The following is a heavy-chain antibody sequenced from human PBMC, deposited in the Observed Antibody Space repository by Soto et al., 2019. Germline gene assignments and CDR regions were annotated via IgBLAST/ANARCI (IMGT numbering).Heavy chain of an antibody. V-gene: IGHV3-33*01. CDR1: GFTFSSYG. Sequence: PGGSLRLSCAASGFTFSSYGMHWVRQAPGKGLEWVAVIWYDGSNKYYADSVKGRFTISRDNSKNTLYLQMNSLRAEDTAVYYCAREEGLDWAAYYYYGMDVWGQGTTVTVSS. J-gene: IGHJ6*02. CDR2: IWYDGSNK. CDR3: AREEGLDWAAYYYYGMDV. D-gene: IGHD3-9*01.